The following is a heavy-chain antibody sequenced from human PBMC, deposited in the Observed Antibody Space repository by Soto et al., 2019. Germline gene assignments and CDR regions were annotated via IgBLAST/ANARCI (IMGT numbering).Heavy chain of an antibody. Sequence: SETLSLTCTVSGGSTRNGDYYWGWIRQPPGKGLEWIGYVYYSGTTYSHPSLSSRVSISVDTSENQFSLRLTSVTAADTAVYYCVTVNLVGAAYYFDYWGPGTLVTVS. J-gene: IGHJ4*02. D-gene: IGHD1-26*01. CDR2: VYYSGTT. CDR1: GGSTRNGDYY. CDR3: VTVNLVGAAYYFDY. V-gene: IGHV4-30-4*01.